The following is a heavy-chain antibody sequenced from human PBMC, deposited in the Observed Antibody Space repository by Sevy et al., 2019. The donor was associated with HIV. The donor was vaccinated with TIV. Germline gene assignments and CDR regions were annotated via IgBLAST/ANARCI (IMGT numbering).Heavy chain of an antibody. CDR3: TKGKIGTLDS. Sequence: GGSLRLSCAASGFTFTNFAMSWVRQAPGKGLEWVSTISRAGGTTYYADSVTGRFNISRDNSKNTLFVQMSSLRSDDTATYYCTKGKIGTLDSWGQGALVTVSS. V-gene: IGHV3-23*01. CDR2: ISRAGGTT. J-gene: IGHJ4*02. D-gene: IGHD1-26*01. CDR1: GFTFTNFA.